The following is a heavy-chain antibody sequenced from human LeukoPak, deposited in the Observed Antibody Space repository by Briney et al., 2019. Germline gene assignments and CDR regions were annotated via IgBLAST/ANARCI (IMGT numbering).Heavy chain of an antibody. V-gene: IGHV3-7*01. D-gene: IGHD4-11*01. CDR1: GFSLSAYW. Sequence: GGSLRLSCAASGFSLSAYWMSWVRQAPGKGLEWVANIKQDGSEKYYVDSVKGRFTISRDNAKNSLYLQMNSLRAEGTAVYYCAREDHGNYNYWGQGTLVTVSS. CDR3: AREDHGNYNY. J-gene: IGHJ4*02. CDR2: IKQDGSEK.